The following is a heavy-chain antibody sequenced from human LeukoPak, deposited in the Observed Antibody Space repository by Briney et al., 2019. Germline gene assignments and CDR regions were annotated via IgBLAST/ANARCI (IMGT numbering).Heavy chain of an antibody. CDR3: ARSGTEDGYNIYFDH. CDR2: ISGSGSGK. CDR1: GFTFSTYA. J-gene: IGHJ4*02. V-gene: IGHV3-23*01. Sequence: GGSLRLPCATSGFTFSTYAMSWVRQAPGKGLEWVSLISGSGSGKHYADSVKGRFTISRDNSKNMLYLHMNTLRADDTAVYYCARSGTEDGYNIYFDHWGQGTLVTVSS. D-gene: IGHD5-24*01.